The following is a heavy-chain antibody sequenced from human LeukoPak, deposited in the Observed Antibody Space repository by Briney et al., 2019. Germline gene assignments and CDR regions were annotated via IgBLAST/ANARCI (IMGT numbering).Heavy chain of an antibody. Sequence: SETLSLTCTVSGGSISSYYWSWIRQPPGKGLEWIGEINHSGSTNYNPSLKSRVTISVDTSKNQFSLKLSSVTAADTAVYYCARGRSTYYYDSSGYYSCYGMDVWGQGTTVTVSS. CDR3: ARGRSTYYYDSSGYYSCYGMDV. V-gene: IGHV4-34*01. CDR2: INHSGST. D-gene: IGHD3-22*01. CDR1: GGSISSYY. J-gene: IGHJ6*02.